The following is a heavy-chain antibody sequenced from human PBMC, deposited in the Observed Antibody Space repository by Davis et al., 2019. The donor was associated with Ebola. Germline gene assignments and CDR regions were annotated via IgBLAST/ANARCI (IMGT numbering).Heavy chain of an antibody. CDR1: GYTFTSYG. V-gene: IGHV1-18*01. CDR3: ARGITMVRENNWFDP. CDR2: ISAYNGNT. Sequence: ASVKVFCKASGYTFTSYGISWVRQAPGQGLEWMGWISAYNGNTNYAQKLQGRVTMTTDTSTSTAYMELRSLRSDDTAVYYCARGITMVRENNWFDPWGQGTLVTVSS. D-gene: IGHD3-10*01. J-gene: IGHJ5*02.